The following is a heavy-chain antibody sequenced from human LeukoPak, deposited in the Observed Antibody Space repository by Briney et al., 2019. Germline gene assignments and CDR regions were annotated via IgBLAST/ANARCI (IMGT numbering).Heavy chain of an antibody. CDR2: IWYDGSNK. V-gene: IGHV3-33*06. CDR3: AKGERAAHDAFDI. D-gene: IGHD1-26*01. Sequence: PGRSLRLSCAASGFTFSSYGMHWVRQAPGKGLEWVAVIWYDGSNKYYADSVKGRFNISRDNSKSPVYLQMNSLRAEDTAVYYCAKGERAAHDAFDIWGQGTMVTVSS. CDR1: GFTFSSYG. J-gene: IGHJ3*02.